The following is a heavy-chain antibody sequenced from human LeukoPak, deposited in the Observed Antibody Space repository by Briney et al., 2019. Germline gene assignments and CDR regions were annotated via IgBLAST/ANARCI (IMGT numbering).Heavy chain of an antibody. V-gene: IGHV3-53*01. J-gene: IGHJ3*02. CDR2: IYSGGST. D-gene: IGHD3-22*01. CDR1: GFTVSNNY. Sequence: GGSLRLSCAASGFTVSNNYMSWVRQAPGKGLEWASVIYSGGSTYYADSVKGRFTISRDNSKNTLYLQMNSLRAEDTAVYYCARDSRQDYYDSSGYLWFAFDIWGQGTMVTVSS. CDR3: ARDSRQDYYDSSGYLWFAFDI.